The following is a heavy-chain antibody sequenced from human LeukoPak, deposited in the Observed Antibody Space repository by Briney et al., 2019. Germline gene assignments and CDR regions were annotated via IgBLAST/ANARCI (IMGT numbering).Heavy chain of an antibody. Sequence: GESLKISCKGSGYSFTSYWIGWVRQMPGKGLEWMGIIYPGDSDTRYSPSFQGQVTISADKSISTAYLQWSSLKASDTAMYYCARGPVLLWFGELSNYYYMDVWGKGTTVTVSS. CDR1: GYSFTSYW. V-gene: IGHV5-51*01. J-gene: IGHJ6*03. CDR2: IYPGDSDT. D-gene: IGHD3-10*01. CDR3: ARGPVLLWFGELSNYYYMDV.